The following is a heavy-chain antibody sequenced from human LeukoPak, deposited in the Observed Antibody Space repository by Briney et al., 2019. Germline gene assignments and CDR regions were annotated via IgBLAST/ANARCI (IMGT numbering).Heavy chain of an antibody. CDR2: ISSSSSYI. CDR1: GFTFSSYS. J-gene: IGHJ4*02. D-gene: IGHD3-22*01. V-gene: IGHV3-21*01. CDR3: AKYYSDSSGYYITPPARAPDY. Sequence: PGGSLRLSCAASGFTFSSYSMNWVRQAPGKGLEWVSSISSSSSYIYYADSVKGRFTISRDNAKNSLYLQMNSLRAEDTAVYYCAKYYSDSSGYYITPPARAPDYWGQGTLVTVSS.